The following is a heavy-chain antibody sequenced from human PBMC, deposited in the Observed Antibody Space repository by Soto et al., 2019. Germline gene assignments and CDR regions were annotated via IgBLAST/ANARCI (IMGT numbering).Heavy chain of an antibody. CDR1: GFTFSDYY. CDR3: ARDLAPRPNDDFDF. V-gene: IGHV3-11*01. Sequence: QVQLVESGGGLVKPGGSLRLSCAASGFTFSDYYMSWIRQAPGKGLAWVSYISTSGTTIYYADSVKGRFIISRDNAKNSLYLQMNSLRDEDTAVYYCARDLAPRPNDDFDFWGQGTLVTVSS. D-gene: IGHD1-1*01. J-gene: IGHJ4*02. CDR2: ISTSGTTI.